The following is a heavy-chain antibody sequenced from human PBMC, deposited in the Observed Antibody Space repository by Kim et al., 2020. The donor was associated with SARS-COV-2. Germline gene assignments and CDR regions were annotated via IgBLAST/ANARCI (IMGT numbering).Heavy chain of an antibody. V-gene: IGHV4-39*07. CDR1: GDSISSSSYY. Sequence: SETLSLTCTVSGDSISSSSYYWGWIRQPPGKGLEYIGSIYYSGSTYYNPSLKSRVTISVDTSKNQFSLKLTSVTAADTAVYYCASRGNPSGRYYNKYNW. CDR2: IYYSGST. J-gene: IGHJ5*01. CDR3: ASRGNPSGRYYNKYNW. D-gene: IGHD3-10*01.